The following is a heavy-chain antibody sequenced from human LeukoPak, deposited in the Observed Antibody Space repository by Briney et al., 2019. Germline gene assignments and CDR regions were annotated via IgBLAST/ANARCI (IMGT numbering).Heavy chain of an antibody. CDR2: ISAYNGNT. D-gene: IGHD6-13*01. Sequence: ASVKVSCKASGYTFTSYGISWVRQAPGQGLEWMGWISAYNGNTNYAQKLQGRVTMTTDTSTSTAYMELRSLRSDDTAVYYCARDREYSSSWRPLDYWGQGTLVTVSS. J-gene: IGHJ4*02. CDR1: GYTFTSYG. CDR3: ARDREYSSSWRPLDY. V-gene: IGHV1-18*01.